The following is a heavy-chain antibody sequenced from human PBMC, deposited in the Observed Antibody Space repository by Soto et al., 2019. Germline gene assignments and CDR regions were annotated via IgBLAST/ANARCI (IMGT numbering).Heavy chain of an antibody. CDR2: IYYSGST. V-gene: IGHV4-59*08. CDR1: GGSISSYY. CDR3: ARSPSGWYSA. J-gene: IGHJ5*02. D-gene: IGHD6-19*01. Sequence: SETLSLTCTVSGGSISSYYWSWIRQPPGKGLEWIGYIYYSGSTNYNPSLKSRVTISVDTSKNQFSLKLSSVTAADTAVYYCARSPSGWYSAWGQGTLVTVSS.